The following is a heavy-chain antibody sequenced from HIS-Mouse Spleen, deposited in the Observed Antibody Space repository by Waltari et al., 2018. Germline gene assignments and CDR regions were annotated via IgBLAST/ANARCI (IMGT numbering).Heavy chain of an antibody. CDR1: GGTFSSYA. J-gene: IGHJ5*02. Sequence: QVQLVQSGAEVKKPGSSVKVSCKASGGTFSSYAISRVRQAPGQGLEWMGRIIPILGIANYTQKFQGRVTITADKSTSTAYMELSSLRSEDTAVYYCARGTHYYGSGSYYWFDPWGQGTLVTVSS. CDR3: ARGTHYYGSGSYYWFDP. D-gene: IGHD3-10*01. CDR2: IIPILGIA. V-gene: IGHV1-69*04.